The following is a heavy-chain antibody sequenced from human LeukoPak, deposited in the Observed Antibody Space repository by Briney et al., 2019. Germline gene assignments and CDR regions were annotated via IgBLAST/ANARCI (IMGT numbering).Heavy chain of an antibody. D-gene: IGHD6-19*01. J-gene: IGHJ4*02. CDR3: AKDEGSIWYSSGSQQLDY. CDR1: GFTFSSYA. Sequence: PGRSLRLSCAASGFTFSSYAMHWVRQAPGKGLEWVAVISYDGSNKYYADSVKGRFTISRDNSKNTLYLQMNSLRAEDTAVYYCAKDEGSIWYSSGSQQLDYWGQGTLVTVSS. V-gene: IGHV3-30-3*01. CDR2: ISYDGSNK.